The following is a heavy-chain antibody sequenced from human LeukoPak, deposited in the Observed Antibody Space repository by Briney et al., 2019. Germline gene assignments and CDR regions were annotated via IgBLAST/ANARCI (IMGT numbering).Heavy chain of an antibody. Sequence: PGGSLRLSCAASGFTVSSNYMSWVRQAPGRGLEWVSVIYSGGTTDCADSVKGRFTISRDNSKNTLYLQMNNLRAEDTAVYYCARSASSGWYSFDYWGQGALITVSS. J-gene: IGHJ4*02. D-gene: IGHD6-19*01. CDR1: GFTVSSNY. V-gene: IGHV3-66*02. CDR3: ARSASSGWYSFDY. CDR2: IYSGGTT.